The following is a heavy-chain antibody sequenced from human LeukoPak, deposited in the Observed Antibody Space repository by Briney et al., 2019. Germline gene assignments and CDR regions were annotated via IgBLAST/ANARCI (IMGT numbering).Heavy chain of an antibody. D-gene: IGHD3-10*01. J-gene: IGHJ4*02. V-gene: IGHV4-39*01. CDR2: ISSSGST. Sequence: SETLSLTCTVSGGSISSYYWSWIRQPPGKGLEWIGSISSSGSTFYNPSLKSRVTISVDTSKNQFSLKLSSVTAADTAVYYCARPLVRGIITGVFDYWGQGTLVTVSS. CDR3: ARPLVRGIITGVFDY. CDR1: GGSISSYY.